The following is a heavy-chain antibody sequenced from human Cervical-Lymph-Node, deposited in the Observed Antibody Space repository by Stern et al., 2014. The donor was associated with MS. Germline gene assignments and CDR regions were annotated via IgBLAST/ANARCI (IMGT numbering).Heavy chain of an antibody. CDR3: AEGVGPFDP. Sequence: QVQLVQSGAEVKKPGSSVKVSCKASGGTFSSYTISWVRQAPGQGLEWMGGIFPLFGPAKYAQRFQGRVTITADKSTSTVYLDLSSLRSEDTAFYYCAEGVGPFDPWGQGTLVTVSS. J-gene: IGHJ5*02. CDR1: GGTFSSYT. D-gene: IGHD3-10*01. V-gene: IGHV1-69*06. CDR2: IFPLFGPA.